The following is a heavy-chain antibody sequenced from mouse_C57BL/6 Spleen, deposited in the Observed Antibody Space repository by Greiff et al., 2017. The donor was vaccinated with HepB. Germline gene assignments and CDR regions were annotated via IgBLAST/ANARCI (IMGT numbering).Heavy chain of an antibody. CDR3: ARSLYDYDGEGYAMDY. CDR2: IYPGDGDT. Sequence: QVQLKESGAELVKPGASVKISCKASGYAFSSYWMNWVKQRPGKGLEWIGQIYPGDGDTNYNGKFKGKATLTADKSSSTAYMQLSSLTSEDSAVYFCARSLYDYDGEGYAMDYWGQGTSVTVSS. CDR1: GYAFSSYW. V-gene: IGHV1-80*01. D-gene: IGHD2-4*01. J-gene: IGHJ4*01.